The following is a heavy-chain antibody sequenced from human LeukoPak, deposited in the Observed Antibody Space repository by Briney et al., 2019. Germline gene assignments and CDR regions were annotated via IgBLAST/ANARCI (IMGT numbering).Heavy chain of an antibody. CDR3: AREYYYGSGSYYGIPLYYYYYGMDV. J-gene: IGHJ6*02. V-gene: IGHV3-30*04. CDR2: IPYDGSNK. D-gene: IGHD3-10*01. Sequence: GGSLRLSWAASGFTFSSYAMHWVRQAPGKGLEWVAVIPYDGSNKYYGDSVKGRFTISRDNSKNTLYLQMNSLRAEDTAVYYCAREYYYGSGSYYGIPLYYYYYGMDVWGQGTTVTVSS. CDR1: GFTFSSYA.